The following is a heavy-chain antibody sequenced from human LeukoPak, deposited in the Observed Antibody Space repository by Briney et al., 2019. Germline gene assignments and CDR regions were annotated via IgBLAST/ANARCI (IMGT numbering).Heavy chain of an antibody. CDR2: IYTSGST. CDR3: ARQIGYYDSSGYFTELDWFDP. D-gene: IGHD3-22*01. J-gene: IGHJ5*02. Sequence: SQTLSLTCTVSGGSISSGSYYWSWIRQPAGKGLEWIGRIYTSGSTNYNPSLKSRVTISVDTSKNQLSLKLSSVTAADTAVYYCARQIGYYDSSGYFTELDWFDPWGQGTLVTVSS. V-gene: IGHV4-61*02. CDR1: GGSISSGSYY.